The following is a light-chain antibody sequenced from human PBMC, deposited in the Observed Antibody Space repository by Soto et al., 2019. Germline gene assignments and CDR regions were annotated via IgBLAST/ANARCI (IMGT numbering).Light chain of an antibody. CDR2: TDY. V-gene: IGLV1-44*01. CDR3: ASWDDRLNGGV. J-gene: IGLJ3*02. CDR1: SSNIGTYT. Sequence: QSVLTQPPSVSGTPGQRVTISCSGGSSNIGTYTVNWYQQLPETAPKLLIYTDYQRPSGVPDRFSGSKSGTSASLAISGLQSEDEADYYCASWDDRLNGGVFGGGTQRTVL.